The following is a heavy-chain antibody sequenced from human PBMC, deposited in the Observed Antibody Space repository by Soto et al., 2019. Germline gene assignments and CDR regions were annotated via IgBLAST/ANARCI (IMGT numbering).Heavy chain of an antibody. CDR1: GFTFDDYA. D-gene: IGHD4-17*01. J-gene: IGHJ6*02. Sequence: PGGSLRLSCAASGFTFDDYAMRWVRQAPGKGLEWVSGISWNSGSIGYADSVKGRFTISRDNAKNSLYLQMNSLRAEDTALYYCAKDMARSGGDYSNYYGMDVWGQGTTVTVSS. CDR2: ISWNSGSI. CDR3: AKDMARSGGDYSNYYGMDV. V-gene: IGHV3-9*01.